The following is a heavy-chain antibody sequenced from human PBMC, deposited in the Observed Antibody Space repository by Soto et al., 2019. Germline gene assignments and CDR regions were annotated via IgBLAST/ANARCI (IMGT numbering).Heavy chain of an antibody. D-gene: IGHD3-3*01. Sequence: QVQLQESGPGLVKPSQTMSLTCTVSGGSISSDGHYWNWVRQHPGKGLEWIAYISYSGSTFYNPSLKSGVTISIDTSKNQFSLTLSSVTAADTAVYYCAKFGREAFDVWGQGTVVTVSS. CDR2: ISYSGST. CDR1: GGSISSDGHY. CDR3: AKFGREAFDV. V-gene: IGHV4-31*03. J-gene: IGHJ3*01.